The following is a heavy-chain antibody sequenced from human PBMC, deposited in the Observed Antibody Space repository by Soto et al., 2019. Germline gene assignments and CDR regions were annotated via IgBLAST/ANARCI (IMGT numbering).Heavy chain of an antibody. CDR1: GGSISSSSYY. CDR2: IYYSGST. CDR3: ARSMTTVVTLDY. V-gene: IGHV4-39*01. Sequence: PSETLSLTCTVSGGSISSSSYYGGWIRQPPGKGLEWIGSIYYSGSTYYNPSLKSPVTISVDTSKNQFSLKLSSVTAADTAVYYCARSMTTVVTLDYWGQGTLVTVSS. D-gene: IGHD4-17*01. J-gene: IGHJ4*02.